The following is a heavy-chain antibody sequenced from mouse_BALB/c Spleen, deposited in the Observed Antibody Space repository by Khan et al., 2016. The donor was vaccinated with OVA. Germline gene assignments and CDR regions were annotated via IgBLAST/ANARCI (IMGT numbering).Heavy chain of an antibody. V-gene: IGHV5-6-5*01. CDR2: ISSGGNT. CDR1: GFTFSSYT. CDR3: ARDYWFVY. Sequence: EVQLVESGGDLVQPGGSLKLSCAASGFTFSSYTMSWVRQTPEKRLEWVASISSGGNTYYPDNAKGRFTISRENSRNILYLQMSSLRSEDTAMYYCARDYWFVYWGQGTLVTVSA. J-gene: IGHJ3*01.